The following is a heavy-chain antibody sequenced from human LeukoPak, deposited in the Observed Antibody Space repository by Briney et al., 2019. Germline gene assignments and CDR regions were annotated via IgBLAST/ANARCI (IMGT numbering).Heavy chain of an antibody. CDR1: GGSISSYY. CDR2: IYTSGST. J-gene: IGHJ4*02. D-gene: IGHD6-13*01. Sequence: SETLSLTCTVSGGSISSYYWSWIRQPAGKGLEWIWRIYTSGSTNYNPSLKSRVTMSVDTSKNQFSLKLSSVTAADTAVYYCARGIAAAGSYPFDYWGQGTLVTVSS. V-gene: IGHV4-4*07. CDR3: ARGIAAAGSYPFDY.